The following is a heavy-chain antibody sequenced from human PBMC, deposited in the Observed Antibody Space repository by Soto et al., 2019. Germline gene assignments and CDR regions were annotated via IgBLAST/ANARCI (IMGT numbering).Heavy chain of an antibody. CDR3: VKAVYLLDFDY. Sequence: GGSLRLSCAASGFTFSSYAMSWVRQAPGKGLEWVSGISGSGDTTYDADSVKGRFTISRDNSKNTVYLQMNSLRAEDTAVYYCVKAVYLLDFDYWGQGTLVTVSS. D-gene: IGHD1-20*01. CDR1: GFTFSSYA. V-gene: IGHV3-23*01. CDR2: ISGSGDTT. J-gene: IGHJ4*02.